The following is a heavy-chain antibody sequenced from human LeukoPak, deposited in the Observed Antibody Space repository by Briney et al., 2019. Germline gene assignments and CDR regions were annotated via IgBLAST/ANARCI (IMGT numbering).Heavy chain of an antibody. V-gene: IGHV3-23*01. Sequence: GGSLRLSCAASGFTFSSYAMSWVRQAPGKGLEWVSAISGSGGSTYYADSVKGRFTISRDNSKNTLYLQMNSLRAEDTAVYYCATEPRVYVKHYYFDYWGQGTLVTVSS. CDR3: ATEPRVYVKHYYFDY. CDR1: GFTFSSYA. CDR2: ISGSGGST. D-gene: IGHD2-8*01. J-gene: IGHJ4*02.